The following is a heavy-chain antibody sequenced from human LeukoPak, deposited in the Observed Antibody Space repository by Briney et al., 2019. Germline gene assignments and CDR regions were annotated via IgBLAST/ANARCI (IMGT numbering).Heavy chain of an antibody. J-gene: IGHJ3*02. Sequence: GASVKVSFKASGYPFTSYGISWVRQAPGQGLEWMGWISAYNGNTNYAQKLQGRVTMTTDTSTSTAYMELRSLRSDDTAVYYCASWSTAMGNAFDIWGQGTMVTVSP. D-gene: IGHD5-18*01. CDR3: ASWSTAMGNAFDI. CDR2: ISAYNGNT. V-gene: IGHV1-18*04. CDR1: GYPFTSYG.